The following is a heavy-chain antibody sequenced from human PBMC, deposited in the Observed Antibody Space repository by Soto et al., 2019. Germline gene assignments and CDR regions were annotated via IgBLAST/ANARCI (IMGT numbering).Heavy chain of an antibody. D-gene: IGHD3-9*01. CDR3: ARDYPPDYDILTGYPDY. CDR1: GYTFTSYY. V-gene: IGHV1-46*01. CDR2: INPSGGST. J-gene: IGHJ4*02. Sequence: GASVKVSCKASGYTFTSYYMHWVRQAPGQGLEWMGIINPSGGSTSYAQKFQGRVTMTRDTSTSTVYMELSSLRSEDTAVYYCARDYPPDYDILTGYPDYRGQGTLVTVSS.